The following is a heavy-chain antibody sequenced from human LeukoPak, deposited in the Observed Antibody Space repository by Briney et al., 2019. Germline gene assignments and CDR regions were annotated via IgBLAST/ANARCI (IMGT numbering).Heavy chain of an antibody. CDR3: AKDGVYSSGWLLY. J-gene: IGHJ4*02. CDR2: ISISDGST. CDR1: GFTFSSYA. D-gene: IGHD6-19*01. V-gene: IGHV3-23*01. Sequence: GGSLRLSCAASGFTFSSYAMSWVRQAPGKGLEWVSAISISDGSTYYADSVKGRFTISRDNSKNTLSLQMNSLRAEDTAVYYCAKDGVYSSGWLLYWGQGTLVTVSS.